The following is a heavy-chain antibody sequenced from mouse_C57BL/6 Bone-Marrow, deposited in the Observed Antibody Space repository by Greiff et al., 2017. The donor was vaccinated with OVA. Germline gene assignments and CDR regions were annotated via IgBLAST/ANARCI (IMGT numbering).Heavy chain of an antibody. D-gene: IGHD1-1*01. CDR2: IWSGGSP. CDR3: ARNSPITTVVARYFDG. J-gene: IGHJ1*03. V-gene: IGHV2-2*01. Sequence: QVQLKESGPGLVQPSQSLSFTCTVSGFSLTSYGVHWVRQSPGKGLDWLGVIWSGGSPDYNAAFISRLSISKDNSKSQVFFKMNSLQADDTAIYYCARNSPITTVVARYFDGWGTGTTVTVSS. CDR1: GFSLTSYG.